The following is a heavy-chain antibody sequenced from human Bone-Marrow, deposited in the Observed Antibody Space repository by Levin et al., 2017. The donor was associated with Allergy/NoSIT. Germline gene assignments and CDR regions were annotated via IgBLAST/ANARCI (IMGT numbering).Heavy chain of an antibody. D-gene: IGHD3-16*01. CDR1: VGSIPGYY. CDR2: ISHSGDT. Sequence: SQTLSLTCAVYVGSIPGYYWSWIRQPPGKGLEWIGEISHSGDTYYNPSLKSRVTISVDTSKNQFSLKLSSVTAADTAVYYCARGHDYIWGELPGDWGQGTLVTVSS. J-gene: IGHJ4*02. V-gene: IGHV4-34*01. CDR3: ARGHDYIWGELPGD.